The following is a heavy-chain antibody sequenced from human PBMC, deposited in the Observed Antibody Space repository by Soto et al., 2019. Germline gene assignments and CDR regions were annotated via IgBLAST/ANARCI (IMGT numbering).Heavy chain of an antibody. CDR1: GDNVSSSSAA. J-gene: IGHJ5*02. CDR3: AREVAAAGYLGVP. D-gene: IGHD6-13*01. CDR2: TYYRSKWYN. Sequence: SQALSLTGASSGDNVSSSSAAWYWIRQSSSRGLEWLGRTYYRSKWYNDYAVSVKSRITINPDTSKSQFSLQLNSVTPEDTAVYCCAREVAAAGYLGVPGGQVTLVTVSS. V-gene: IGHV6-1*01.